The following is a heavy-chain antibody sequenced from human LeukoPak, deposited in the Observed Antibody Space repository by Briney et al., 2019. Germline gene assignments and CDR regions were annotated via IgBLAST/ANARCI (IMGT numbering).Heavy chain of an antibody. CDR1: GGSFSGYY. V-gene: IGHV4-34*01. D-gene: IGHD1-7*01. CDR2: INHSGSA. J-gene: IGHJ5*02. CDR3: ARAITGTTGDNWFDP. Sequence: SETLSLTCAVYGGSFSGYYWSWIRQPPGKGLEWIGEINHSGSANYNPSLKSRVTISVDTSKNQFSLKLSSVTAADTAVYYCARAITGTTGDNWFDPWGQGTLVTVSS.